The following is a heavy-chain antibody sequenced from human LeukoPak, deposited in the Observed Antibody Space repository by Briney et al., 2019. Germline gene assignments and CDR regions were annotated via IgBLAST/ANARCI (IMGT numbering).Heavy chain of an antibody. V-gene: IGHV3-7*01. Sequence: GGPLRLSCAVSGFTFSNYWLSWVRQAPGKGLEWVANIKQDGSEKYYVDSVKGRFTISRDNAKNSLYLQMNSLRAEDTAVYYCARVYDFWSGYYSPDYWGQGTLVTVSS. D-gene: IGHD3-3*01. CDR1: GFTFSNYW. CDR3: ARVYDFWSGYYSPDY. J-gene: IGHJ4*02. CDR2: IKQDGSEK.